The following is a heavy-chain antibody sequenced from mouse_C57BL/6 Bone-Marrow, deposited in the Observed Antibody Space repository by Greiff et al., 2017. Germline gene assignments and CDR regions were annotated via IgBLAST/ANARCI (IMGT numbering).Heavy chain of an antibody. CDR1: GYTFTSYW. Sequence: VQLQQPGAELVMPGASVKLSCKASGYTFTSYWMHWVKQRPGQGLEWIGEIDPSDSYTNYNQKLKGKSTLTVDKSSSTAYMQLSSLTSEDSAVYYCARDTTVVAPAWFAYWGKGTLVTVSA. CDR3: ARDTTVVAPAWFAY. J-gene: IGHJ3*01. CDR2: IDPSDSYT. V-gene: IGHV1-69*01. D-gene: IGHD1-1*01.